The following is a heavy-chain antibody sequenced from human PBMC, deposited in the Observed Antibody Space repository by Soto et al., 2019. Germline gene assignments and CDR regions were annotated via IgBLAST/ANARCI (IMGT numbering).Heavy chain of an antibody. CDR1: GGTVSSYA. CDR3: ARDGDVRGATTFDY. CDR2: IIPIIGTA. J-gene: IGHJ4*02. V-gene: IGHV1-69*06. D-gene: IGHD1-26*01. Sequence: QVQLVQSGAEVKKPGASVKVSCEASGGTVSSYAISWVRQAPGQGLAWMGGIIPIIGTANYAQKFQGRATLTADKSTITAYMELSSLRSEETAVYYCARDGDVRGATTFDYWGQGTLVTVSS.